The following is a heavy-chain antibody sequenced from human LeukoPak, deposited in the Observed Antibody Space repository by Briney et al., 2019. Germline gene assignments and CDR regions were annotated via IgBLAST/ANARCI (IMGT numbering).Heavy chain of an antibody. CDR1: GFSFSNFY. V-gene: IGHV3-11*06. J-gene: IGHJ4*02. Sequence: GGSLRLSCAASGFSFSNFYMSWIRQAPGKGLEWVSYISSSSTYTNSADSVRGRFPISRDNAKNSLYLQMNSLRVEDTAVYYCARESDSSGYYDYWGQGTLVTVSS. CDR2: ISSSSTYT. CDR3: ARESDSSGYYDY. D-gene: IGHD3-22*01.